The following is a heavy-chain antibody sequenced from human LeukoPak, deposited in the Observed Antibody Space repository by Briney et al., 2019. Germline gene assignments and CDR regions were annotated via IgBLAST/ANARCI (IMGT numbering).Heavy chain of an antibody. CDR2: IYPGDSDT. CDR3: ARRYCSSTSCYFDF. D-gene: IGHD2-2*01. J-gene: IGHJ4*02. V-gene: IGHV5-51*01. Sequence: GASLKISCRGSGSLFTIYWIGWVRPLPGKGLEWMGMIYPGDSDTRYSPSFKGQVTISADKSINTAYLQWSSLKASDAAIYYCARRYCSSTSCYFDFWGQGILVTVSS. CDR1: GSLFTIYW.